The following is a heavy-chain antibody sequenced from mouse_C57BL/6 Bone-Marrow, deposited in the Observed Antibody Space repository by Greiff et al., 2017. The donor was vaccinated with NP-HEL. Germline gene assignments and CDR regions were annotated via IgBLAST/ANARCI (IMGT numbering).Heavy chain of an antibody. CDR2: IDPENGDT. D-gene: IGHD1-1*01. CDR3: ATDDCSSAY. CDR1: GFNIKDDY. V-gene: IGHV14-4*01. Sequence: EVQLQQSGAELVRPGASVKLSCTASGFNIKDDYMHWVKQRPEQGLEWIGWIDPENGDTEYASKFQGKATITADTSSNTAYLQLSSLTSADAAVYYCATDDCSSAYWGQGTTLTVSS. J-gene: IGHJ2*01.